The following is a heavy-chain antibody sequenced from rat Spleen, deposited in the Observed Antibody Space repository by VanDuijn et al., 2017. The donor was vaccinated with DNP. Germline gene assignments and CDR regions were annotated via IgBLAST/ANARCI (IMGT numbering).Heavy chain of an antibody. CDR3: AIQLGVFDY. D-gene: IGHD5-1*01. J-gene: IGHJ2*01. Sequence: EVLLQESGPGLVKPSQSLSLTCSVTGFSITNNFKWSWIRKFPGNKLEWMGYVTNAGSTHYNPSLKSRISITTDTSKNQFFLQVNSVDTEDTATYYCAIQLGVFDYWGQGVMGTVSS. V-gene: IGHV3-3*01. CDR1: GFSITNNFK. CDR2: VTNAGST.